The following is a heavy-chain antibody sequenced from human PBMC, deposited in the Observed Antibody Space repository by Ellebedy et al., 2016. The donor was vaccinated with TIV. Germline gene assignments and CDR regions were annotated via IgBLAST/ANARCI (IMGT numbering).Heavy chain of an antibody. V-gene: IGHV3-30-3*01. D-gene: IGHD6-25*01. CDR1: QFTFSSYT. J-gene: IGHJ4*02. Sequence: SLKISCAASQFTFSSYTLHSVRQAPGKGLEWVAFISSDGNIKDYVDSVKGRFTISRDNSKKTVYLQMNSLRLEDTAIYYCARGSEGSGFDYWGQGTLVTVSS. CDR3: ARGSEGSGFDY. CDR2: ISSDGNIK.